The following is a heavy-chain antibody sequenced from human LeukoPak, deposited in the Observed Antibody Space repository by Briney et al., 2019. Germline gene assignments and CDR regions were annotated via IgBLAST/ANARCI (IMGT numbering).Heavy chain of an antibody. CDR3: ASGWLTQDDS. V-gene: IGHV4-34*01. CDR1: GGSFSGYF. D-gene: IGHD3-9*01. J-gene: IGHJ4*02. CDR2: INHSGST. Sequence: SETLSLTCAVYGGSFSGYFWTWIRQPPGKGLEWIGEINHSGSTNYNPSLKSRVTLSADTSKSQFSLRLGSVTAADTAVYYCASGWLTQDDSWGQGTLVTVSS.